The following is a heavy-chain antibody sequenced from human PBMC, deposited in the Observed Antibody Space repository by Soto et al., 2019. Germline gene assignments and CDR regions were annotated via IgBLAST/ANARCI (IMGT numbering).Heavy chain of an antibody. V-gene: IGHV1-69*01. CDR1: GGTFSSYA. D-gene: IGHD2-2*01. CDR3: ARSQGSSTSLEIYYYYYYGMDV. CDR2: IIPISGTA. Sequence: QVQLVQSGAEVKKPGSSVKVSCKASGGTFSSYAISWVRQAPGQGLEWRGGIIPISGTANYAQKFLGRVTITADESTSTAYMELSSLRYEDTAVYYCARSQGSSTSLEIYYYYYYGMDVWGQGTTVTVSS. J-gene: IGHJ6*02.